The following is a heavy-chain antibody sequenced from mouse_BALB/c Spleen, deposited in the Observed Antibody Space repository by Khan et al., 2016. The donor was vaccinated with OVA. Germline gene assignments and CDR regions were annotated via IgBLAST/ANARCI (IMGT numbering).Heavy chain of an antibody. Sequence: VQLQQSGPELMKPGASVKISCKASGYSFTSYYIHWVMQSHGKSLEWIGYIDPFSGGTTYNQKFKGKATLTVDKSSRTAYIHISNLTSEDSAVYYCTRHGYVAWFTYWGQGTLVTVSA. D-gene: IGHD2-2*01. CDR3: TRHGYVAWFTY. CDR1: GYSFTSYY. V-gene: IGHV1S135*01. J-gene: IGHJ3*01. CDR2: IDPFSGGT.